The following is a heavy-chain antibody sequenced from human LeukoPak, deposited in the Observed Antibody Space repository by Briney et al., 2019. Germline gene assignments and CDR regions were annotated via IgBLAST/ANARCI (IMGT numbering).Heavy chain of an antibody. J-gene: IGHJ4*02. CDR3: ARDWDSSGPYYFDY. Sequence: GGSLRLSCAASVFTFTSYSMNWVRQAPGKGLEWVSSISSRSSYIYYADSVKGRFTISRDNAKNSLYLQMNSLSAEDTAVYYCARDWDSSGPYYFDYWGQGTLVTVSS. CDR1: VFTFTSYS. V-gene: IGHV3-21*01. D-gene: IGHD6-19*01. CDR2: ISSRSSYI.